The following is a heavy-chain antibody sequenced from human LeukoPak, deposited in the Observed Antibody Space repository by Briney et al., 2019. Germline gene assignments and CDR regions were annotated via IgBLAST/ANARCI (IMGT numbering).Heavy chain of an antibody. D-gene: IGHD6-19*01. V-gene: IGHV4-61*02. CDR2: IYTSGST. CDR3: AGRSLAVADDY. CDR1: GGSISSGSYY. J-gene: IGHJ4*02. Sequence: SQTLSLTCTVSGGSISSGSYYWSWIRQPAGKGLEWIGRIYTSGSTNYNPSLKSRVTISVDTSKNQFSLKLSSVTAADTAVYYCAGRSLAVADDYWGQGTLVTVSS.